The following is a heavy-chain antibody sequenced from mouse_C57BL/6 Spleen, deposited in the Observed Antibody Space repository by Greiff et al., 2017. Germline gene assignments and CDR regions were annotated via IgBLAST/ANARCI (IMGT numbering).Heavy chain of an antibody. CDR3: TRDGDGVSGYPYAMDY. D-gene: IGHD3-2*02. V-gene: IGHV5-9-1*02. Sequence: EVQLVEPGEGLVKPGGSLKLSCAASGFTFSSYAMSWVRQTPGKRLEWVAYISRGGDYIYYAEPVKGRFTFSRDNARNTLYLQLSRLQSEDTAMYYCTRDGDGVSGYPYAMDYWGQGTSVTVSA. J-gene: IGHJ4*01. CDR2: ISRGGDYI. CDR1: GFTFSSYA.